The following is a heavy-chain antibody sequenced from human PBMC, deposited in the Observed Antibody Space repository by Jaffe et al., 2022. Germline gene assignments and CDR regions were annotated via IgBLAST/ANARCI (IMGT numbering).Heavy chain of an antibody. CDR2: IYHSGST. D-gene: IGHD2-15*01. V-gene: IGHV4-38-2*01. Sequence: QVQLQESGPGLVKPSETLSLTCAVSGYSISSGYYWGWIRQPPGKGLEWIGSIYHSGSTYYNPSLKSRVTISVDTSKNQFSLKLSSVTAADTAVYYCARTGVVVALNWFDPWGQGTLVTVSS. CDR1: GYSISSGYY. J-gene: IGHJ5*02. CDR3: ARTGVVVALNWFDP.